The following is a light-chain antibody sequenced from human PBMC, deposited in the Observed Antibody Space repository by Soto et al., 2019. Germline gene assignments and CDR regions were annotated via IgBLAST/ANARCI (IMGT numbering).Light chain of an antibody. CDR2: DAS. V-gene: IGKV1-5*01. CDR3: QQYTSLWT. CDR1: ESISNW. J-gene: IGKJ1*01. Sequence: DIQMTQSPSTLSASVGDRVTITCRASESISNWLAWYQQKPGRAPNLLIYDASSLQSGVPSRFSGSRSGTEFTLIINNLQHDDFAPYYCQQYTSLWTFGQGTKAEI.